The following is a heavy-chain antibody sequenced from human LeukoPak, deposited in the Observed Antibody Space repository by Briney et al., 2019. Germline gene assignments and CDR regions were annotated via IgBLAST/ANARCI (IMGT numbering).Heavy chain of an antibody. J-gene: IGHJ4*02. CDR2: IIPIFGTA. CDR3: ATRLYSGYDYSYYFDY. D-gene: IGHD5-12*01. CDR1: GGTFSSYA. V-gene: IGHV1-69*13. Sequence: SVKVSCKASGGTFSSYAISWVRQAPGQGLEWMGGIIPIFGTANYTQKFQGRVTITADESTSTACMELSSLRSEDTAVYYCATRLYSGYDYSYYFDYWGQGTLVTVSS.